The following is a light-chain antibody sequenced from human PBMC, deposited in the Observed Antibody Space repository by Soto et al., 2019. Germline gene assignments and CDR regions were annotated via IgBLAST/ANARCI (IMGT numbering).Light chain of an antibody. V-gene: IGKV3-20*01. Sequence: EIVLTQSPGTLSLSPGERATLSCRASQSVSSSYLAWYQQKPGQAPRRLIYGASSWATGIPDRFSGSGSGTDFTLTISRLEPEDFAVYYCQQYGSSRTFGQGTKVEIK. CDR3: QQYGSSRT. CDR1: QSVSSSY. CDR2: GAS. J-gene: IGKJ1*01.